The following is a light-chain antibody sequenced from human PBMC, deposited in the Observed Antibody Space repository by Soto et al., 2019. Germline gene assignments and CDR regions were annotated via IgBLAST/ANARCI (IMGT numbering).Light chain of an antibody. CDR1: QSVRSY. CDR2: DAS. V-gene: IGKV3-11*01. CDR3: QQRSNWPIT. Sequence: EIVLTQSPVTLSLSPGERATLSCRASQSVRSYLAWYQQKLGQAPRLLIYDASNRATGIPARFSGSGSWTDFTLTISSLESEDFAVYYCQQRSNWPITFGQGTRLDIK. J-gene: IGKJ5*01.